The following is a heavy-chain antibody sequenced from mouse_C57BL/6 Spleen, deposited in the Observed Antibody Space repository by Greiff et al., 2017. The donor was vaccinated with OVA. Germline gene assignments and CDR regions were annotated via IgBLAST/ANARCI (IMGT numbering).Heavy chain of an antibody. Sequence: VQLQESGAELVRPGASVKLSCKASGYTFTDYYINWVKQRPGQGLEWIARIYPGSGNTYYNEKFKGKATLTAEKSSSTAYMQLSSLTSEDSAVYFCATYGYVVFDYWGQGTTLTVSS. CDR3: ATYGYVVFDY. D-gene: IGHD2-14*01. J-gene: IGHJ2*01. CDR2: IYPGSGNT. CDR1: GYTFTDYY. V-gene: IGHV1-76*01.